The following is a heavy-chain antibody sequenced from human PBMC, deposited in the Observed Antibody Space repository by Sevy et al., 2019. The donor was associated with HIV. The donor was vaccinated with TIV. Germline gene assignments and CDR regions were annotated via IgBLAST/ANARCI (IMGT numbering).Heavy chain of an antibody. CDR1: GHTFTDYF. CDR3: ASPGGYRYGSLLDY. V-gene: IGHV1-2*02. J-gene: IGHJ4*02. Sequence: ASVKVSCKASGHTFTDYFIHWVRQAPGQGLEWMGWINPNSGDPKYSQKVQGRVTMTRDTSISTAYMELTRLRSDDTAVYYCASPGGYRYGSLLDYWGQGTLVTVSS. CDR2: INPNSGDP. D-gene: IGHD5-18*01.